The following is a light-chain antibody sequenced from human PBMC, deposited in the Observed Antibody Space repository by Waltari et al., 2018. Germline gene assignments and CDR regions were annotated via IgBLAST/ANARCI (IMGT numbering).Light chain of an antibody. CDR1: QIVSSTY. V-gene: IGKV3-20*01. CDR2: GAS. CDR3: QQFGSSSWT. Sequence: EIVLTQSPGTLSLSPGERATTPCRASQIVSSTYLAWYQQKLGQAPRLLIYGASSRATGIPDRFSGRGSGTDFTLTISRLEPEDFAVYYCQQFGSSSWTFGQGTKVEIK. J-gene: IGKJ1*01.